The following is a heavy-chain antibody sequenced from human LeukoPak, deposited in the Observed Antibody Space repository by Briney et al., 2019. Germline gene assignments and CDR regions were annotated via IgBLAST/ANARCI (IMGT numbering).Heavy chain of an antibody. CDR3: AKDYYDSSGYSTFDY. J-gene: IGHJ4*02. D-gene: IGHD3-22*01. CDR1: GFTFSSYS. CDR2: ISSSSSYI. Sequence: GSLRLSCAASGFTFSSYSMNWVGQPPGKGREWVSSISSSSSYIYYADSVKGRFTISRDNAKNSLYLQMNSLRAEDTAVYYCAKDYYDSSGYSTFDYWGQGTLVTVSS. V-gene: IGHV3-21*01.